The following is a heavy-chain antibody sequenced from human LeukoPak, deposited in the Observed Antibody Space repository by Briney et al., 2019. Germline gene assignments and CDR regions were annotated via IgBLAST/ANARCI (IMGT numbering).Heavy chain of an antibody. Sequence: GGSLRLSCAASGFTFSSYSMNWVRQAPGKGLEWVSYISSSSSTIYYADSVKGRFTISRDNAKNSLYLQMNSLRAEDTAVYYCARERYWGNFDYWGQGTLVTVSS. J-gene: IGHJ4*02. V-gene: IGHV3-48*01. CDR3: ARERYWGNFDY. D-gene: IGHD7-27*01. CDR2: ISSSSSTI. CDR1: GFTFSSYS.